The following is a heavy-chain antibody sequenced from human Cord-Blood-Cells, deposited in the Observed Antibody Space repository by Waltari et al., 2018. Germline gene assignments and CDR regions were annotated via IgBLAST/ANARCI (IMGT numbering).Heavy chain of an antibody. V-gene: IGHV3-30-3*01. CDR3: ARERGGSYFDY. Sequence: QVQLVESGGGVVQPGRSLRLSCAASGFTFSSYAMHWVRQAPGKRLEWVAVISYDGSKKYYADSVKGRFTISRDNSKNTLYLQMNSLRAEDTAVYYCARERGGSYFDYWGQGTLVTVSS. CDR1: GFTFSSYA. D-gene: IGHD1-26*01. CDR2: ISYDGSKK. J-gene: IGHJ4*02.